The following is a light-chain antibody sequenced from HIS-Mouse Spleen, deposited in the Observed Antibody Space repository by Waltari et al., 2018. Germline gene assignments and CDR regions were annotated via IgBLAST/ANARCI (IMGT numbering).Light chain of an antibody. CDR2: RNN. CDR3: AAWDDSLSGPV. CDR1: SSNIGSNY. Sequence: QSVLTQPPSASGTPGQRVTISCSGSSSNIGSNYVYWYQQLPGTAPKLLIYRNNQRPAGVPVRFYGSKSGTSAYLAISGLRSEDEADYYCAAWDDSLSGPVFGGGTKLTVL. V-gene: IGLV1-47*01. J-gene: IGLJ2*01.